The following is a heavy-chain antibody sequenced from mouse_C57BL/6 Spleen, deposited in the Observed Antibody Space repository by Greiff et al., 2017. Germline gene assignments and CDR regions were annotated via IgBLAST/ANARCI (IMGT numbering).Heavy chain of an antibody. CDR2: IWTGGGA. V-gene: IGHV2-9-1*01. CDR3: ATVCFDGFAY. J-gene: IGHJ3*01. D-gene: IGHD6-1*01. Sequence: VQLQESGPGLVAPSPSLSITCTVSGFSLTSYAISWVRQPPGKGLEWLGVIWTGGGANYNSALKSRLSISKENSKSQVFLKMNSLLTDDTARYYCATVCFDGFAYWGQGTLVTVSA. CDR1: GFSLTSYA.